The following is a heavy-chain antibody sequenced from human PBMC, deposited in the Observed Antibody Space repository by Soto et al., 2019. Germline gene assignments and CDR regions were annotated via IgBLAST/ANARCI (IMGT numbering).Heavy chain of an antibody. CDR1: GFTFSSYS. J-gene: IGHJ6*02. CDR3: AREGRDTAMVTDYYYGMDV. Sequence: GGSLRLSCAASGFTFSSYSMNWVRQAPGKGLEWVSYISSSSSTIYYADSVKGRFTISRDNAKNSLYLQMNSLRDEDTAVYYCAREGRDTAMVTDYYYGMDVWPRDHGHRLL. CDR2: ISSSSSTI. D-gene: IGHD5-18*01. V-gene: IGHV3-48*02.